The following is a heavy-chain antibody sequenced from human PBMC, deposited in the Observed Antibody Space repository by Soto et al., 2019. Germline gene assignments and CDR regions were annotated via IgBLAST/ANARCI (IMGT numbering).Heavy chain of an antibody. V-gene: IGHV1-18*01. D-gene: IGHD3-22*01. CDR2: VSTNDDRT. CDR3: ARELNTESSAYYSFAF. J-gene: IGHJ4*02. Sequence: QVQMVQSGPEVKMPGASVKVSCKTSGYTFTAYGLAWLRQAPGQRPERMGWVSTNDDRTNYARKFQGRVTMTTDRSTTTTSMELRSLGTDDTAVYYCARELNTESSAYYSFAFWGQGTLVIVSS. CDR1: GYTFTAYG.